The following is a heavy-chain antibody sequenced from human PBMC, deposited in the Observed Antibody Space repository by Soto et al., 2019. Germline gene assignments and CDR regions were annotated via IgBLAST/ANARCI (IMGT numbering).Heavy chain of an antibody. CDR3: ARAYSGRLPRRADYYYALDV. Sequence: VGSLRLSGPASRFTFSDYHMHWVPQGSAKLLECLSTIGVASDPCFTGSWKGRFTISRENARNSMFLQMNSVTVGDTAVYYCARAYSGRLPRRADYYYALDVWGQGTMVTVSS. CDR1: RFTFSDYH. CDR2: IGVASDP. D-gene: IGHD2-15*01. J-gene: IGHJ6*02. V-gene: IGHV3-13*05.